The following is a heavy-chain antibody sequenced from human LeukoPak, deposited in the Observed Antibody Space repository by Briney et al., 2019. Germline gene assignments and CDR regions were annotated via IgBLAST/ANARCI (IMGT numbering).Heavy chain of an antibody. D-gene: IGHD3-10*01. V-gene: IGHV3-23*01. CDR1: GFTFNNYA. J-gene: IGHJ6*03. Sequence: PGGSLRLSCAASGFTFNNYAMSWVRQAPGKGLEWVSTISGSGDRTYYADSVKGRFTISRDNSKNTLYLQMNSLRAEDTAVYYCAKGGAVSSKSITMVRGTRRYYYYMDVWGKGTTVTISS. CDR2: ISGSGDRT. CDR3: AKGGAVSSKSITMVRGTRRYYYYMDV.